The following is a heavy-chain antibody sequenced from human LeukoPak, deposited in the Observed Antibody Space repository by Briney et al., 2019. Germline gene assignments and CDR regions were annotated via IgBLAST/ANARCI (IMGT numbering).Heavy chain of an antibody. CDR1: GFTFSSYG. D-gene: IGHD3-10*01. CDR3: VYGSGSYYSXXSFDY. Sequence: PGGSLRLSCAASGFTFSSYGMSWVRQAPGKGLEWVSAISGSGGGTYYADSVKGRFNISRDNSKNTLYLQMNSLRAEDTAVYYCVYGSGSYYSXXSFDYWXXGTLVTVS. CDR2: ISGSGGGT. V-gene: IGHV3-23*01. J-gene: IGHJ4*01.